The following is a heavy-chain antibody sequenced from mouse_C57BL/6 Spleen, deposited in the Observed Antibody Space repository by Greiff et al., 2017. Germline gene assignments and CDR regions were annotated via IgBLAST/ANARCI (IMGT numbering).Heavy chain of an antibody. J-gene: IGHJ1*03. Sequence: QVQLQQPGAELVRPGTSVKLSCKASGYTFTSYWMHWVKQRPGQGLEWIGVIDPSDSYTNYNQKFKGKATLTVDTSSSTAYMQLSSLTSEDSAVYYCARGSNPWYFDVWGTGTTVTVSS. CDR1: GYTFTSYW. V-gene: IGHV1-59*01. CDR3: ARGSNPWYFDV. CDR2: IDPSDSYT. D-gene: IGHD2-5*01.